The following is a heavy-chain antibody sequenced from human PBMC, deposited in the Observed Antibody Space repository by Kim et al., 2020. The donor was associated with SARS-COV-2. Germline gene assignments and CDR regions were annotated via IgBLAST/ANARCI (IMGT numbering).Heavy chain of an antibody. Sequence: GSTYYADSVKSRCTISRHNSKNTLYLQMNSLRAEDTAVYYCAREKNWFDPWGQGTLVTVSS. CDR2: GST. CDR3: AREKNWFDP. J-gene: IGHJ5*02. V-gene: IGHV3-53*04.